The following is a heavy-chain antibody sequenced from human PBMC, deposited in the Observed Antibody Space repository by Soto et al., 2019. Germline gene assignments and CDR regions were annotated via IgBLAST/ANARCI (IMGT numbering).Heavy chain of an antibody. Sequence: ASVKVSCKGSGYTFTKYGIGWVRQAPGQGLEWLAWINVYNGNSNHARNLQGRVTMTTDNSTSTAYMELRSRTSADTAIYYCARLALGQWRETNWLDPWGPGTLVTVSS. CDR3: ARLALGQWRETNWLDP. CDR1: GYTFTKYG. CDR2: INVYNGNS. V-gene: IGHV1-18*01. D-gene: IGHD2-8*01. J-gene: IGHJ5*02.